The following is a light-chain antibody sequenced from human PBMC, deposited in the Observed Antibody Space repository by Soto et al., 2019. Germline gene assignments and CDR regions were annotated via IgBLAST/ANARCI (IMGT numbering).Light chain of an antibody. J-gene: IGLJ1*01. CDR2: GNN. V-gene: IGLV1-40*01. CDR1: SSNIRAGFD. Sequence: SVLTQPPSESEAPGPTVTISCTRASSNIRAGFDVHWYQLLPGTAPKLLISGNNNRPSGVPDLFSGSKSGTSASLAITGLQAEDGADYDCQSYDSSLSGFVFGTGTKVTVL. CDR3: QSYDSSLSGFV.